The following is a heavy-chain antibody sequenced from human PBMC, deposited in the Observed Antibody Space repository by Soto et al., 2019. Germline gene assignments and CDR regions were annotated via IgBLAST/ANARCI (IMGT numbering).Heavy chain of an antibody. J-gene: IGHJ5*02. CDR2: IGGSGSVA. CDR1: GFTFKNYA. Sequence: EVQLLESGGGLVQPGGSLRLSCAASGFTFKNYAMTWVRQAPGKGMEWVSSIGGSGSVAHYADSVKGRFTVSRDDSKNTLYLQMSGLRVDDTALYYCAKDAVPYNGEWDWFDLWGQGTLVTVSS. V-gene: IGHV3-23*01. CDR3: AKDAVPYNGEWDWFDL. D-gene: IGHD3-10*01.